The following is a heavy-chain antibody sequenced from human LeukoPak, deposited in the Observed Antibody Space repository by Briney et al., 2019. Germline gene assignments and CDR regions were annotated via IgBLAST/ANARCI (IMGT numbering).Heavy chain of an antibody. D-gene: IGHD6-6*01. CDR1: GFTFRTYS. Sequence: GGSLRLSCAASGFTFRTYSMNWVRQAPGQGLEWVSSISSSSTYVYYADSVKGRFTISRDDAKNSLYLQMNSLRAEDTAVYYCARDLSTSSTAYLHHWGQGTLVTVSS. V-gene: IGHV3-21*01. CDR3: ARDLSTSSTAYLHH. CDR2: ISSSSTYV. J-gene: IGHJ1*01.